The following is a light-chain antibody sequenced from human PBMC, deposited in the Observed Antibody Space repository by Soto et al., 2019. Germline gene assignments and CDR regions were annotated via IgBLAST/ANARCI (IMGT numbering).Light chain of an antibody. V-gene: IGKV3-15*01. Sequence: EIVMTQSPATLSVSPGERATLSCRASLSVSSNLAWYQQKPGQAPRLLIYGASTRATGIPARFSGRGSETEFTLTTSSLQPEDVADYYCQQYNNWPHTFGPGTKLQIK. J-gene: IGKJ2*01. CDR3: QQYNNWPHT. CDR2: GAS. CDR1: LSVSSN.